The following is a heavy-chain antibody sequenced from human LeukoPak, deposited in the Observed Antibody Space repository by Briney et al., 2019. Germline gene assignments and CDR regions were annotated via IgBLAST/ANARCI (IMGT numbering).Heavy chain of an antibody. D-gene: IGHD4-17*01. CDR2: IYNSGST. CDR3: ARGDYRYFDF. J-gene: IGHJ4*01. Sequence: SETLSLTRTVSGGSITSYYWSWIRQSPGKGLEWIGYIYNSGSTNYNPSLRSRVTISVDTSKNQFSLNLNSVTAADTAVYYCARGDYRYFDFGGRGTLVTVSS. V-gene: IGHV4-59*01. CDR1: GGSITSYY.